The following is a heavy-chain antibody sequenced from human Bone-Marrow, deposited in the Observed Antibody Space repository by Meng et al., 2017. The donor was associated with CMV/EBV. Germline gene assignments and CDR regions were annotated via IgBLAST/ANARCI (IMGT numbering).Heavy chain of an antibody. CDR1: RFTFSSYA. V-gene: IGHV3-23*01. CDR2: ISGSGGST. J-gene: IGHJ6*02. CDR3: AKVLAPVFGVVIIGMDV. Sequence: GGSLRLSCAASRFTFSSYAMSWVRQAPGKGLEWVSAISGSGGSTYYADSVKGRFTISRDNSKNTLYLQMNSLRAEDTAVYYCAKVLAPVFGVVIIGMDVWGQGTTVTVSS. D-gene: IGHD3-3*01.